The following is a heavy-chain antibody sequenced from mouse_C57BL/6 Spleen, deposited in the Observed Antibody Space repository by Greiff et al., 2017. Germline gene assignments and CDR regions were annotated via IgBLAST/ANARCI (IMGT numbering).Heavy chain of an antibody. CDR1: GYTFTSYW. J-gene: IGHJ2*01. CDR2: IHPNSGST. Sequence: VQLQQPGAELVKPGASVKLSCKASGYTFTSYWMHWVKQRPGQGLAWIGMIHPNSGSTNYNEKFKSKATLTVDKSSSTAYMQLSILTSEDSAVYYCAREGYGGRFDYWGQGTTLTVSS. CDR3: AREGYGGRFDY. D-gene: IGHD1-1*01. V-gene: IGHV1-64*01.